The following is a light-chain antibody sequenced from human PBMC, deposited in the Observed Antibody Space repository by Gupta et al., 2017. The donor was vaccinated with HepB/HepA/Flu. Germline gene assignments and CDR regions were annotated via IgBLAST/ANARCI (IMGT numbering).Light chain of an antibody. CDR2: KAS. V-gene: IGKV1-5*03. CDR1: QSISSW. Sequence: QLTQSRSTLSASVGDRVIITCRASQSISSWLAWYQQKPGKAPKLLIYKASSLESGVPSRFSGSGSGTEFTLTISSLQPDDFATYYCQQDNSYSWTFGQGTKVEIK. CDR3: QQDNSYSWT. J-gene: IGKJ1*01.